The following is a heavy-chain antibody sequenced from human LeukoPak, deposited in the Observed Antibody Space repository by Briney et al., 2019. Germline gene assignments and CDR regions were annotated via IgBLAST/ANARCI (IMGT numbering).Heavy chain of an antibody. V-gene: IGHV3-53*04. CDR1: GFTVSSNY. Sequence: GGSLRLSCAVSGFTVSSNYMTWVRQAAGKGLEWGSVIYSDGTTFYADSVKGRFTISRHTSKNTLFLQMNSLRADEDTAVYCCARGRGVSGNYYFDFWGQGTLVTVSS. CDR2: IYSDGTT. J-gene: IGHJ4*02. D-gene: IGHD5/OR15-5a*01. CDR3: ARGRGVSGNYYFDF.